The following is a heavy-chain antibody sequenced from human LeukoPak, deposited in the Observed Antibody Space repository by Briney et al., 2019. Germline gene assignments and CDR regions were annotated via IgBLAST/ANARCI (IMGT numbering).Heavy chain of an antibody. Sequence: ASVKVSCKASGYTFTSYGISWVRQAPGQGLEWMGWISAYNGNTNYAQKLQGRVTMTTDTSTSTAYIELRSLRSDDTAVYYCARDDYYDSSGPPDAFDIWGQGTMVTVSS. CDR2: ISAYNGNT. V-gene: IGHV1-18*01. J-gene: IGHJ3*02. CDR1: GYTFTSYG. CDR3: ARDDYYDSSGPPDAFDI. D-gene: IGHD3-22*01.